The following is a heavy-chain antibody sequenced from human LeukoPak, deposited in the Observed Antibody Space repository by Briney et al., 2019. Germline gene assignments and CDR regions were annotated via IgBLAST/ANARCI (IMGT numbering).Heavy chain of an antibody. CDR3: ARDLVGYSSGWYDY. CDR1: GFSLSSNY. Sequence: GGSLRLSCAASGFSLSSNYMSWVRQAPGKGLEWVSSISSSSSYIYYADSVKGRFTISRDNAKNSLYLQMNSLRAEDTAVYYCARDLVGYSSGWYDYWGQGTLVTVSS. D-gene: IGHD6-19*01. J-gene: IGHJ4*02. CDR2: ISSSSSYI. V-gene: IGHV3-21*01.